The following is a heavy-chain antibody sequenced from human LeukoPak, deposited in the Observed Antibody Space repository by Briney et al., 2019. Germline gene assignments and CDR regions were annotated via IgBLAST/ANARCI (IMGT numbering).Heavy chain of an antibody. V-gene: IGHV3-23*01. J-gene: IGHJ4*02. CDR3: AKVSGIVVVPAALFDY. CDR1: GFTFSSYA. Sequence: PGGSLRLSCAASGFTFSSYAMSWVRQAPGKGLEWVSAISGSSGSTYYADSVKGRFTISRDNSKNTLYLQMNSLRAEDTAVYYCAKVSGIVVVPAALFDYWGQGTLVTVSS. CDR2: ISGSSGST. D-gene: IGHD2-2*01.